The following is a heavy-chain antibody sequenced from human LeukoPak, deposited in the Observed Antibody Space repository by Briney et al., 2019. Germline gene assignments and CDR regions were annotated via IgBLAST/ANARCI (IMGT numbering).Heavy chain of an antibody. Sequence: GGSLRLSCAASGFTFSSYAMHWVRQAPGKGLEYVSAISSNGGGTYYANSVKGRFTISRDNSKNTLYLQMGSLRAEDMAVYYCARESTSAANDYWGQGTLVTVSS. CDR3: ARESTSAANDY. V-gene: IGHV3-64*01. CDR1: GFTFSSYA. CDR2: ISSNGGGT. D-gene: IGHD2-2*01. J-gene: IGHJ4*02.